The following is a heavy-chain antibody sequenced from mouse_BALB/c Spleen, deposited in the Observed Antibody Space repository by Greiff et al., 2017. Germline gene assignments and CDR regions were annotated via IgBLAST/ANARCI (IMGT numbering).Heavy chain of an antibody. CDR3: VRGGPGTLWYFDV. D-gene: IGHD4-1*01. CDR1: GFTFTDYY. CDR2: IRNKANGYTT. J-gene: IGHJ1*01. Sequence: DVMLVESGGGLVQPGGSLRLSCATSGFTFTDYYMSWVRQPPGKALEWLGFIRNKANGYTTEYSASVKGRFTISRDNSQSIFYRQMNTLRAEDSATYYCVRGGPGTLWYFDVWGAGTTVTVSS. V-gene: IGHV7-3*02.